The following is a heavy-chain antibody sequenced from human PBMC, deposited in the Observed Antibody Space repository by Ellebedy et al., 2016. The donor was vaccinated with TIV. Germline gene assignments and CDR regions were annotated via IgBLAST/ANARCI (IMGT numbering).Heavy chain of an antibody. CDR3: ARLGVIAAAGVGDY. CDR2: ISWNSGRI. J-gene: IGHJ4*02. Sequence: SLKISCVASGFIFDDYAMLWVRQSPGKGLEWVSGISWNSGRIGFVDSVKGRFTISRDNAKNSLYLQMNSLRAEDTAVYYCARLGVIAAAGVGDYWGQGTLVIVSS. CDR1: GFIFDDYA. D-gene: IGHD6-13*01. V-gene: IGHV3-9*01.